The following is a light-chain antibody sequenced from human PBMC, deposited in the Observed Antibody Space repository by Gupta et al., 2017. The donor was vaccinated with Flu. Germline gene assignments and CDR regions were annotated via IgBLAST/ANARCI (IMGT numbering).Light chain of an antibody. V-gene: IGKV4-1*01. CDR3: QQYSVSPPIT. CDR1: QSLLYSSNNKNY. Sequence: LGERATINCRSSQSLLYSSNNKNYVAWYQQKPGQPPKFISYWASTREAGVPDRSSSGGSGTDCTLTISSLQDEDVAVYFGQQYSVSPPITFGPGTXLEIK. J-gene: IGKJ5*01. CDR2: WAS.